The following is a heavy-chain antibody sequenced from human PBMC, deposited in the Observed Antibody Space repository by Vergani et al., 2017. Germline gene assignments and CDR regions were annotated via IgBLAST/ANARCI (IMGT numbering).Heavy chain of an antibody. V-gene: IGHV7-4-1*02. D-gene: IGHD2-15*01. CDR2: INSNSGNP. Sequence: QVQLVQSGSEVKKPGASVKVSCRASGYTFTNYALNWVRQAPGQGLEWMGWINSNSGNPTYAQGFKGRFVFSLDSSVSTSYLQINSLQPDDTAVYYCVRTRSGSCTGGSCYSGWFDPWGQGTLVTVSS. CDR1: GYTFTNYA. J-gene: IGHJ5*02. CDR3: VRTRSGSCTGGSCYSGWFDP.